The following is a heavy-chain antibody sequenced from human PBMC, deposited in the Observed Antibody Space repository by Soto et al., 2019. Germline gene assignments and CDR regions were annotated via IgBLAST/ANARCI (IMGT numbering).Heavy chain of an antibody. D-gene: IGHD3-10*01. V-gene: IGHV3-48*01. CDR2: ISSSSSTI. CDR3: ARLDQFGQDAFGI. Sequence: GGSLRLSCAASGFTFSSYSMNWVRQAPGKGLDWVSYISSSSSTIYYADSVKGRFTISRDNAKNSLYLQMNSLRAEDTAVYYCARLDQFGQDAFGIRGQGTMVTV. CDR1: GFTFSSYS. J-gene: IGHJ3*02.